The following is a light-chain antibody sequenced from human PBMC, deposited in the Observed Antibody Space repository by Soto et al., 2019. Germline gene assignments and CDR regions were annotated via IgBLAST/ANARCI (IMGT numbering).Light chain of an antibody. J-gene: IGKJ1*01. Sequence: DTVFTQSPCTLALTSGERATLSCRASQSISGTYLAWYQQKPGQAPRLLIYSASTRATGIPDRFSGSGSGTDFTLTISRLEPEDFAVYYCQHYGTSPSTFGQGTKVDIK. CDR1: QSISGTY. CDR2: SAS. CDR3: QHYGTSPST. V-gene: IGKV3-20*01.